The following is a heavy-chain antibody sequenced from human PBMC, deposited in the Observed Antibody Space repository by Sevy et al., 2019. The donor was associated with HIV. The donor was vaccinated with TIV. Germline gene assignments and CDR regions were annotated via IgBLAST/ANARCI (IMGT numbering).Heavy chain of an antibody. CDR3: ARVRVSMITFGGAITGIYYYYYMDV. CDR2: IYSGGST. CDR1: GFTVSSNY. Sequence: GGSLRLSCAASGFTVSSNYMSWVRQAPGKGLEWVSVIYSGGSTYYADSVKGRFTISRDNSKNTLYLQMNGLRAKGTAVYYCARVRVSMITFGGAITGIYYYYYMDVCGKGTTVTVSS. D-gene: IGHD3-16*01. J-gene: IGHJ6*03. V-gene: IGHV3-53*01.